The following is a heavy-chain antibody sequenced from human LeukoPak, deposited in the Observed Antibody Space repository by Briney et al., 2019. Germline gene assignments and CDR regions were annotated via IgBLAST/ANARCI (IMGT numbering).Heavy chain of an antibody. J-gene: IGHJ5*02. Sequence: PGGSLRLSCVAPGFTLSNYEMDWVRQAPGKGLEWVSYIDRSGSTIYYADSVKGRFTISRDNAKNSLYLQMNSLRTEDTAVYFCARGVGNNWFDLWGQGTLVTVSS. CDR2: IDRSGSTI. CDR1: GFTLSNYE. V-gene: IGHV3-48*03. CDR3: ARGVGNNWFDL. D-gene: IGHD3-10*01.